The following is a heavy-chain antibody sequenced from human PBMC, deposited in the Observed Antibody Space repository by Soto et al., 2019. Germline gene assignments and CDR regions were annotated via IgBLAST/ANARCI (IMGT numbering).Heavy chain of an antibody. CDR1: GCPISRGSYS. Sequence: SGTLSLTCGVSGCPISRGSYSWNWIRQPPGKGLEWIGNIYHSASTYYNASLKSRVTISVDRSKNQFSLKLSSVTAADTAVYYCGRGDYANAFDIWGQGTMVTVSS. J-gene: IGHJ3*02. D-gene: IGHD4-17*01. CDR3: GRGDYANAFDI. CDR2: IYHSAST. V-gene: IGHV4-30-2*01.